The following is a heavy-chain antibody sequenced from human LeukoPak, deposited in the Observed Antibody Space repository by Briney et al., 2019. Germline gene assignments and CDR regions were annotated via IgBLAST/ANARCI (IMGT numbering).Heavy chain of an antibody. D-gene: IGHD5-18*01. Sequence: PGGSMRLSCAASGFTFDDYAMHWVRQAPGKGLEWFSLISGDGGSTYYADSVKGRFTISRDNSKNSLYLQMNSLRTEDTALYYCAKDLYRVDTAIKAFDIWGQGTMVTVSS. CDR1: GFTFDDYA. CDR2: ISGDGGST. J-gene: IGHJ3*02. CDR3: AKDLYRVDTAIKAFDI. V-gene: IGHV3-43*02.